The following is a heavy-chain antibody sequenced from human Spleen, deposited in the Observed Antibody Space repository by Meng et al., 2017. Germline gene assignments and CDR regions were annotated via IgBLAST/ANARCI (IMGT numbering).Heavy chain of an antibody. CDR2: ISSSGSTT. D-gene: IGHD6-13*01. Sequence: GESLKISCAASGFTFSSYSMNWVRQAPGKGLEWVSYISSSGSTTYSADSVKGRFTISRDNAKNSLYLQMNSLRAEDTAVYYCASQTGIAAAGLYWGQGTLVTVSS. J-gene: IGHJ4*02. V-gene: IGHV3-48*04. CDR1: GFTFSSYS. CDR3: ASQTGIAAAGLY.